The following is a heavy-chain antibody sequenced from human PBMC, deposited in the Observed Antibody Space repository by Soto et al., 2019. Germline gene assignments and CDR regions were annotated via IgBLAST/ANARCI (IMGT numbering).Heavy chain of an antibody. CDR2: IYSSGSA. Sequence: QVQLQESGPGLVKPSQTLSLTCTVSGGSISSGDYYWSWTRQPPGKGLEWIGYIYSSGSAYYNPSLKSRLTISIDTSENQFSLRLSSVTAADTAVYYCAREPFGDYTDDDFDIWGQGTMVTVSS. CDR3: AREPFGDYTDDDFDI. J-gene: IGHJ3*02. V-gene: IGHV4-30-4*01. CDR1: GGSISSGDYY. D-gene: IGHD4-17*01.